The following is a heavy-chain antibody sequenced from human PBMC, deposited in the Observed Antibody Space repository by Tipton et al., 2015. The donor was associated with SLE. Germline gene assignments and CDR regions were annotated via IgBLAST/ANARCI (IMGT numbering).Heavy chain of an antibody. CDR2: IYTAGDT. V-gene: IGHV3-53*01. D-gene: IGHD3-10*01. CDR1: GFTVSGNY. J-gene: IGHJ4*02. Sequence: GSLRLSCVASGFTVSGNYMSWVRQAPGRGLEWVSVIYTAGDTYYADSVKGRFTISRDNTKNTLYLQMNSLRPEDTAVYYCASMGRHENYSGSGSSPIDSWGPGTLVTVSS. CDR3: ASMGRHENYSGSGSSPIDS.